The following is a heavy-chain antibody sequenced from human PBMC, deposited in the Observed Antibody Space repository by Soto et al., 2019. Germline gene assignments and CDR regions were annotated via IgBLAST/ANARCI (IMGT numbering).Heavy chain of an antibody. V-gene: IGHV6-1*01. CDR1: GDSVSSTSAA. CDR2: TYYRSKWYN. Sequence: SQTLSLTCAISGDSVSSTSAAWNWIRQSPSRGLEWLGRTYYRSKWYNDYAVSVKSRITINPDTSKNQFSLQLNSVTPEDTAVYYCASTSNWNYGYYYGMDVWGQGTTVTVSS. CDR3: ASTSNWNYGYYYGMDV. D-gene: IGHD1-7*01. J-gene: IGHJ6*02.